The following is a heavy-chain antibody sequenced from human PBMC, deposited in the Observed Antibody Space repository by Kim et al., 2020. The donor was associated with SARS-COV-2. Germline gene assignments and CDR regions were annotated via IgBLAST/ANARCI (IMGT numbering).Heavy chain of an antibody. Sequence: GGSLRLSCAASGFTFMYSAMTWVRQAPGKGLEWVSSVTYTGVTTYYADSVKGRFTISRDNSKNTLYLQMNSLRAEDTAVYYCANGPWGTGPEYFDKWCQGTLVTVSS. D-gene: IGHD3-16*01. CDR1: GFTFMYSA. CDR3: ANGPWGTGPEYFDK. CDR2: VTYTGVTT. J-gene: IGHJ4*02. V-gene: IGHV3-23*01.